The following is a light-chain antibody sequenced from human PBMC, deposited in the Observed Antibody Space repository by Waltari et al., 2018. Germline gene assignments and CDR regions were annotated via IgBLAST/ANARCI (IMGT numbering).Light chain of an antibody. J-gene: IGLJ2*01. Sequence: QSALTQPASVSGSPGQSITISCTGTSSDVGYNYVSWYQQFPGKAPNLVIYDVSHRPSGVSNRFSGSKSSNTASLTISGLQAEDEADYLCSSYITSSTLFGGGTKLTVL. V-gene: IGLV2-14*01. CDR3: SSYITSSTL. CDR1: SSDVGYNY. CDR2: DVS.